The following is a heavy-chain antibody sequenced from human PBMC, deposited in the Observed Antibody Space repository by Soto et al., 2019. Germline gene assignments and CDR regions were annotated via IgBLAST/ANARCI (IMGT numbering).Heavy chain of an antibody. CDR2: IIPVSGTT. J-gene: IGHJ4*02. Sequence: ASVKVSCKTPGGTFSDYFITWVRQAPGQGLEWMGGIIPVSGTTDYAQKFLGRVSFTADLSTSAVYMELTSLRSEDTAMYYCARGWFGELWGFDYWGPGTPVTVSS. CDR1: GGTFSDYF. D-gene: IGHD3-10*01. V-gene: IGHV1-69*13. CDR3: ARGWFGELWGFDY.